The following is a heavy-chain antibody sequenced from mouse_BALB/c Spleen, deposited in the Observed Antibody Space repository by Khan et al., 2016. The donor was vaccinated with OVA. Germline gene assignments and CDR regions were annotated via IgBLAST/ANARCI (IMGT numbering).Heavy chain of an antibody. CDR1: DYSITSDYA. V-gene: IGHV3-2*02. CDR3: ARVCGGDFAY. J-gene: IGHJ2*02. CDR2: ISYSGNT. Sequence: EVQLQESGPGLVKPSQSLSLTCTVTDYSITSDYAWNWIRQLPGNKLEWMGFISYSGNTKYNPSLKSRFFITRDTSKNQFFLQLNSVTTEDTATYYCARVCGGDFAYWGQGTSLTVSS.